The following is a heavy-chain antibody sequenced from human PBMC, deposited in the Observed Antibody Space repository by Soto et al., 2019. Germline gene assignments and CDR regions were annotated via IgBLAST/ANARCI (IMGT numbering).Heavy chain of an antibody. CDR3: TTSLQSTVIFYYYTMDV. D-gene: IGHD4-17*01. CDR2: IKSKTVVGTT. Sequence: EVQLVESGGGLVKPGGSLRLSCAASGFTFSNAWMNWVRQAPGKGLEWVGRIKSKTVVGTTDYAAPVKGRFTISRDDSKNTLYLQMNSLKTEDTAVYYCTTSLQSTVIFYYYTMDVWGQGTTVTVSS. CDR1: GFTFSNAW. V-gene: IGHV3-15*07. J-gene: IGHJ6*02.